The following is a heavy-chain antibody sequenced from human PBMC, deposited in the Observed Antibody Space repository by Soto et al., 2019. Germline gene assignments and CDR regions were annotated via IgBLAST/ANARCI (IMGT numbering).Heavy chain of an antibody. V-gene: IGHV2-5*01. CDR2: IYWNPDE. J-gene: IGHJ4*02. CDR1: GFSLNTSGVS. Sequence: SRPTLVNPPQTLTLTCSSSGFSLNTSGVSVGWISQPPGKALEWLALIYWNPDERDSPSLKNRLTITKDTSKNQVVLRMTNSNPVDTTTYYCPDMDYYDGSGYYHTGDYWGRGTLVTVSS. CDR3: PDMDYYDGSGYYHTGDY. D-gene: IGHD3-22*01.